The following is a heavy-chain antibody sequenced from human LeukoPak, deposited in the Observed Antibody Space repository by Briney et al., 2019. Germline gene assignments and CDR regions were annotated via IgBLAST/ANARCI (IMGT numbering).Heavy chain of an antibody. CDR1: GYTFTCYY. CDR2: INPNSGGT. Sequence: ASVKVSCKASGYTFTCYYMHWVRQAPGQGLEWMGWINPNSGGTNYAQKFQGRVTMTRDTSISTAYMELSRLRSDDTAVYYCARVDRYDYYYYGMDVWGQGTTVTVSS. CDR3: ARVDRYDYYYYGMDV. V-gene: IGHV1-2*02. J-gene: IGHJ6*02. D-gene: IGHD2-2*03.